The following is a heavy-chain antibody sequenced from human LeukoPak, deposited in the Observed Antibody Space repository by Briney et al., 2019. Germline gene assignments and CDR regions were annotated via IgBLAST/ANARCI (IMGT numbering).Heavy chain of an antibody. V-gene: IGHV4-34*01. Sequence: SETLSLTCAVYGGSFSVYYWSWIRQPPGKGPEWIGEINHSGSTNYNPSLKSRVTISVDTSKNQFSLRLSSVTAADTAVYYCASRIGAFDIWGQGTMVTVSS. D-gene: IGHD2-15*01. CDR1: GGSFSVYY. CDR3: ASRIGAFDI. J-gene: IGHJ3*02. CDR2: INHSGST.